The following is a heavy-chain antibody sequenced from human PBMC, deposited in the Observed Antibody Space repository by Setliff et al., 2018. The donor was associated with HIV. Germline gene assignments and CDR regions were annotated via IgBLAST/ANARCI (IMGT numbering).Heavy chain of an antibody. CDR1: GGSFSGYY. J-gene: IGHJ3*02. D-gene: IGHD3-22*01. CDR3: ARSRIRGYYDTSPAMAFDI. Sequence: KPSETLSLTCAVYGGSFSGYYWSWIRQPPGKGLEWIGVINHSGSTHYNPSLKRRVTISIDTSKKQFSLHFYSVTAADTAVYYCARSRIRGYYDTSPAMAFDIWGQGTMVTVSS. CDR2: INHSGST. V-gene: IGHV4-34*01.